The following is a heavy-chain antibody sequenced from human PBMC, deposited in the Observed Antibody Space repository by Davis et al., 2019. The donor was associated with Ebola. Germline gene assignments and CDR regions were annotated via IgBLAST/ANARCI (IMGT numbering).Heavy chain of an antibody. J-gene: IGHJ6*03. CDR3: ARAFSGSYDYYYFYMDV. CDR2: INPNSGGT. CDR1: GYTFTNYG. Sequence: ASVKVSCKASGYTFTNYGISWVRQAPGQGLEWMGCINPNSGGTNYAQKFQGRVTMTSDTSINTFYMELSRLRSDDTAVYYCARAFSGSYDYYYFYMDVWGRGTTVTVSS. V-gene: IGHV1-2*02. D-gene: IGHD1-26*01.